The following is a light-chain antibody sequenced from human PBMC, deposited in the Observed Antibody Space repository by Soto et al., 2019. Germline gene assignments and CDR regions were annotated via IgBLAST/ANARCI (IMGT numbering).Light chain of an antibody. J-gene: IGKJ1*01. CDR3: QKYNKWPRT. Sequence: EIVMTQSPATLSVSPGERATLSCSASQSVNIHLAWYQQKPGQAPRLLIYGASARATGIPAKFSGSGSGTEFTLTISSLQSEDFAVYYCQKYNKWPRTCGQGNKGDIK. CDR2: GAS. V-gene: IGKV3D-15*01. CDR1: QSVNIH.